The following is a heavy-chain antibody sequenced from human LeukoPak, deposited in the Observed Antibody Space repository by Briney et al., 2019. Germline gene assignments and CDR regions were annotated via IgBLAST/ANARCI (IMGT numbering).Heavy chain of an antibody. CDR2: IYYSGST. V-gene: IGHV4-39*07. D-gene: IGHD6-13*01. CDR1: GGSISSSSYY. Sequence: SETLSLTCTVSGGSISSSSYYWGWIRQPPGKGLEWIGSIYYSGSTYYNPSLKSRVTISVDTSKNQFSLKLSSVTAADTAVYYCARGGGGSSWIRPLDIWGQGTMVTVSS. CDR3: ARGGGGSSWIRPLDI. J-gene: IGHJ3*02.